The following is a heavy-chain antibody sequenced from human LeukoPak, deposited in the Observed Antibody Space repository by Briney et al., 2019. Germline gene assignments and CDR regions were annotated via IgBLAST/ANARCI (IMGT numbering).Heavy chain of an antibody. J-gene: IGHJ3*02. CDR2: IIPIFGIA. Sequence: SVKVSCKASGGTFSSYAISWVRQAPGQGLEWMGRIIPIFGIANYAQKFQGRVTITADKSTSTAYMELSSLRSEDTAVYYCASGDDSSGYYYDAFDIWGQGTMVTVSS. CDR3: ASGDDSSGYYYDAFDI. CDR1: GGTFSSYA. D-gene: IGHD3-22*01. V-gene: IGHV1-69*04.